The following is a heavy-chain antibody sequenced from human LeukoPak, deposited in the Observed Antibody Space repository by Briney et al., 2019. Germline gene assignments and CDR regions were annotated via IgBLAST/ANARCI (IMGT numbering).Heavy chain of an antibody. CDR2: MSSSSGLI. D-gene: IGHD1-26*01. CDR3: AREFDGSASGAGY. Sequence: GGSLRLSCAASGFTFSRHSMNWVRQAPGKGLEWVSSMSSSSGLIYYGDSVKGRFTVPRDNAKRSLYLQMNSLRADDTAVYYCAREFDGSASGAGYWGQGTLVTVSS. CDR1: GFTFSRHS. J-gene: IGHJ4*02. V-gene: IGHV3-21*01.